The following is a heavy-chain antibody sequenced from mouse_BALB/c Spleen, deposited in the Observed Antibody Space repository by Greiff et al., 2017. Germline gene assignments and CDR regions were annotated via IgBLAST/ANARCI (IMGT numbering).Heavy chain of an antibody. J-gene: IGHJ1*01. Sequence: EVQVVESGGGLVKPGGSLKLSCAASGFTFSSYAMSWVRQTPEKRLEWVASISSGGSTYYPDSVKSRFTISRDNARNILYLQMSSLRSEDTAMYYCARGGVYYYWYFDVWGAGAPVTVSS. CDR2: ISSGGST. D-gene: IGHD1-1*01. CDR3: ARGGVYYYWYFDV. V-gene: IGHV5-6-5*01. CDR1: GFTFSSYA.